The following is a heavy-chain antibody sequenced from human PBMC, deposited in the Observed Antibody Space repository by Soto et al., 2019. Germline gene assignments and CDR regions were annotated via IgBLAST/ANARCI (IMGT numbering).Heavy chain of an antibody. V-gene: IGHV3-33*01. D-gene: IGHD6-25*01. CDR1: GFTFSSYG. Sequence: QVQLVESGGGVVQPGRSLRLSCAASGFTFSSYGMHWVRQAPGKGLEWVAVIWYDGSNKYYADSVKGRFTISRDNSKNTLYLQMNSLRAEDTAVYYCAREAARLFDCWGQGTLVTVSS. CDR3: AREAARLFDC. J-gene: IGHJ4*02. CDR2: IWYDGSNK.